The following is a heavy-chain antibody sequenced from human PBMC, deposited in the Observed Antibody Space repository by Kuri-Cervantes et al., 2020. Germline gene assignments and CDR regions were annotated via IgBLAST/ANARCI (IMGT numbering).Heavy chain of an antibody. CDR1: GGSVSSGSYY. CDR3: ARAWDSSGYYLLSFDL. J-gene: IGHJ2*01. Sequence: SETLSRTCTVSGGSVSSGSYYWSWIRQPPGKGLEWIGYIYYSGSTNYNPSLKSRVTISVDTSKNQFSLKLSSVTAADPAVYYCARAWDSSGYYLLSFDLWGRGTLVTVSS. V-gene: IGHV4-61*01. D-gene: IGHD3-22*01. CDR2: IYYSGST.